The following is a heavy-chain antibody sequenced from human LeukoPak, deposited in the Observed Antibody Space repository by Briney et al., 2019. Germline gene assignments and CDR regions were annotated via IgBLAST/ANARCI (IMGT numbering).Heavy chain of an antibody. CDR2: ISYDGSNK. V-gene: IGHV3-30*04. CDR1: GFTFSSYA. CDR3: ARDYDTHYFDY. D-gene: IGHD5-12*01. J-gene: IGHJ4*02. Sequence: GRSLRLSCAASGFTFSSYAMHWVRQAPGKGLEWVAVISYDGSNKYYADSVKGRFTISRDNSKNTLYLQMNSLRAEDTAVYYCARDYDTHYFDYWGQGTLVTVSS.